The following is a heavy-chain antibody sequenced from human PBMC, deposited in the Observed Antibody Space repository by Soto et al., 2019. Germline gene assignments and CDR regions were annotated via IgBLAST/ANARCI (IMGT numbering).Heavy chain of an antibody. CDR3: ARDMSDYTTYFDS. V-gene: IGHV4-61*01. J-gene: IGHJ4*02. D-gene: IGHD3-10*01. CDR2: IYYTGKT. Sequence: PSETLSLTCTVSGGSISSRSYYWGWIRQPPGKGLEWIGFIYYTGKTHYNPSLKSRVTFSVDTSKNQFSLELSSVTAADTAVYYCARDMSDYTTYFDSWGLGALVTVSS. CDR1: GGSISSRSYY.